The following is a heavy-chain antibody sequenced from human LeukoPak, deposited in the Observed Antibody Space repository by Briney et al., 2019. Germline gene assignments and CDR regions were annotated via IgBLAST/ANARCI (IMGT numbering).Heavy chain of an antibody. V-gene: IGHV1-69*13. CDR3: ARGTRVEMATIPQIWFLDY. CDR1: GGTFSSYA. Sequence: SVKVSCKASGGTFSSYAISWVRQAPGQGLEWMGGIIPIFGTANYAQKFQGRVTITADESTSTAYMELSSLRSEDTAVYYCARGTRVEMATIPQIWFLDYWGQGTLVAVSS. J-gene: IGHJ4*02. D-gene: IGHD5-24*01. CDR2: IIPIFGTA.